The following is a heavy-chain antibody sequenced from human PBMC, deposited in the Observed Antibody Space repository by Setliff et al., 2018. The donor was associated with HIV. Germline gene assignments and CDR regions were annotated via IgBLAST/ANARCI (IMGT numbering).Heavy chain of an antibody. Sequence: SVKVSCKASGYTFTSYAMHWVRQAPGQRLEWMGWINAGNGNTKYSQKFQGRVTITRDTSASTAYMELSSLRPEDTAVYFCARGLSSPFATGLWGQGTLVTVSS. CDR2: INAGNGNT. CDR3: ARGLSSPFATGL. CDR1: GYTFTSYA. D-gene: IGHD6-13*01. J-gene: IGHJ4*02. V-gene: IGHV1-3*01.